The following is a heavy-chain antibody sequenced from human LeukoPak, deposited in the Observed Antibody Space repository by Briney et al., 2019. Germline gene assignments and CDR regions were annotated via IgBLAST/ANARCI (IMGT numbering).Heavy chain of an antibody. CDR1: GYTFTGYY. CDR3: ARGSTVTTAYYYYYYGMDV. J-gene: IGHJ6*02. V-gene: IGHV1-2*04. D-gene: IGHD4-17*01. CDR2: INPNSGGT. Sequence: ASVKVSCKASGYTFTGYYMHWVRQAPGQGLEWMGWINPNSGGTNYAQKFQGWVTMTRDTSISTAYMELSRLRSDDTAVYYCARGSTVTTAYYYYYYGMDVWGQGTTVTVSS.